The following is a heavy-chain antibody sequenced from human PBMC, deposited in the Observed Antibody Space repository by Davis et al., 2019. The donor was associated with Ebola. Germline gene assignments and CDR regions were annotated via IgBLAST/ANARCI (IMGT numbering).Heavy chain of an antibody. CDR2: INTNTGNP. CDR1: GNTISTYT. Sequence: AASVKVSCKASGNTISTYTIDWVRQAPGQGLEWMGWINTNTGNPTYAQGFTGRFVFSLDTSVSTAYLQISSLKAEDTAVYYCARHLQGGSYHGEPFDYWGQGTLVTVSS. D-gene: IGHD1-26*01. J-gene: IGHJ4*02. CDR3: ARHLQGGSYHGEPFDY. V-gene: IGHV7-4-1*02.